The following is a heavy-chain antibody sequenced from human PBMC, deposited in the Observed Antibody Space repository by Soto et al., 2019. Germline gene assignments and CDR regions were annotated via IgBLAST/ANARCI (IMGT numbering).Heavy chain of an antibody. CDR1: GFTFSSYA. CDR2: ISGSGDTT. D-gene: IGHD4-17*01. CDR3: AKEADGDYSFDS. J-gene: IGHJ4*02. V-gene: IGHV3-23*01. Sequence: GGSLRLSCAASGFTFSSYAMSWVRQAPGMGLEWVSGISGSGDTTYYADSVKGRFTISGDSSKNTLYLQMNRLRVEDTAVYYCAKEADGDYSFDSWGQGTLVTVSS.